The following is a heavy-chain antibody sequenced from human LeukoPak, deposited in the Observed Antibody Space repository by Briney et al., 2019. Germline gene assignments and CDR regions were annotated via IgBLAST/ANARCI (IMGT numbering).Heavy chain of an antibody. CDR3: ARRGGIAVH. J-gene: IGHJ4*02. V-gene: IGHV4-39*01. CDR2: IYYSGST. Sequence: PSETLSLTCTVPGGSISSSRYYGGWIRQPPGKGLEWIGSIYYSGSTYYNPSLKSRVTISVDTSKNQFSLKLSSVTAADTAVYYCARRGGIAVHWGQGTLVTVSS. D-gene: IGHD6-19*01. CDR1: GGSISSSRYY.